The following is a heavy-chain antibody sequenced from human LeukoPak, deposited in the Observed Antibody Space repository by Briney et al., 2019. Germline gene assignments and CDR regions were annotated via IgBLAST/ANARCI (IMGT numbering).Heavy chain of an antibody. D-gene: IGHD6-19*01. J-gene: IGHJ6*02. CDR1: GYSFTSYW. CDR3: ATYSSGWYTGGYYYGMDV. Sequence: GESLKISCKGSGYSFTSYWIGWVRQMPGKGLEWMGIIYPGDSDTRYSPSFQGQVTISADKSISTAYLQWSSLKASDTAMYYCATYSSGWYTGGYYYGMDVWGQGTTVTVSS. V-gene: IGHV5-51*01. CDR2: IYPGDSDT.